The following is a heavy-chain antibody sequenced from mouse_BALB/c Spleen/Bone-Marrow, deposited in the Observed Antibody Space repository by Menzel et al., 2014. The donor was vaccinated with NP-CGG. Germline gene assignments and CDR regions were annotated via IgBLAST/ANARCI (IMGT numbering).Heavy chain of an antibody. Sequence: EVMLVESGGGLVQPKGSLKLSCAASGFTFNTNAMNWVRQAPGKGLEWVARIRSKSNNYATYYADSVKDRFTISRDDSQTMLYLQMNNLKTEDTAMYYCVRDGSGSFAYWGQGTLVTVSA. CDR1: GFTFNTNA. D-gene: IGHD1-1*01. J-gene: IGHJ3*01. CDR2: IRSKSNNYAT. CDR3: VRDGSGSFAY. V-gene: IGHV10S3*01.